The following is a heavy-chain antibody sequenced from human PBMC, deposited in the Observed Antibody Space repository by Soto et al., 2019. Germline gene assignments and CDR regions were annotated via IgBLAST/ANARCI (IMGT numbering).Heavy chain of an antibody. D-gene: IGHD3-3*01. J-gene: IGHJ4*02. CDR2: IYYSGST. Sequence: QGQLQESGPGLVKPSQTLSLTCTVSGGSISSGDYYWSWIRQPPGKGLEWIGYIYYSGSTYYNPSLKSRVTISVDTSKNQFSLKLSSVTAADTAVYYCARAAGDFWSGVDYWGQGTLVTVSS. V-gene: IGHV4-30-4*01. CDR1: GGSISSGDYY. CDR3: ARAAGDFWSGVDY.